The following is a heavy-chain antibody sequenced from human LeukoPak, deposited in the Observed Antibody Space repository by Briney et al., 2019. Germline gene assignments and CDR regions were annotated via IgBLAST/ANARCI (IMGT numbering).Heavy chain of an antibody. CDR1: DDSFSSHY. CDR3: ARDQEDGYNSDAFDI. CDR2: ISYIGST. J-gene: IGHJ3*02. V-gene: IGHV4-59*11. D-gene: IGHD5-24*01. Sequence: SETLSLTCAVSDDSFSSHYWTWIRQPPGKGLEWIGYISYIGSTNYNPSLKSRVTISIDTSKNQFSLKLSSVTAADTAVYYCARDQEDGYNSDAFDIWGQGTMVTVSS.